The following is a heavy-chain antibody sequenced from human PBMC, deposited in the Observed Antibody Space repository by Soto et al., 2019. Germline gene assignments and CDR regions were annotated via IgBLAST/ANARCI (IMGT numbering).Heavy chain of an antibody. CDR2: VNPIVSMS. CDR1: GDTFNFYS. Sequence: QVQLVQSGAEVKRPGSSVKVSCKASGDTFNFYSINWVRQAPGLGLEWMGRVNPIVSMSNYAQKFQGRVTTTEDKSTSTAYMELSSLRSKDTAIYYCASSYGSGYRAFDYWGQGALVTVS. D-gene: IGHD3-10*01. V-gene: IGHV1-69*02. J-gene: IGHJ4*02. CDR3: ASSYGSGYRAFDY.